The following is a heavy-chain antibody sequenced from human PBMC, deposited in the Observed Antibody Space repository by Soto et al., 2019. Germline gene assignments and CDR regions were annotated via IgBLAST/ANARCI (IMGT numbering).Heavy chain of an antibody. V-gene: IGHV3-64*01. CDR2: INSNGGST. D-gene: IGHD5-12*01. CDR1: GFTFSSYS. J-gene: IGHJ4*02. CDR3: ARTSGYAFDY. Sequence: GVSLRLSCAASGFTFSSYSMHWVRQAPGKGLEYVSVINSNGGSTDYANSVKGRFTISRDNSKNTLYLQMGSLRAEDMAVYYCARTSGYAFDYWGGGTLFTVSS.